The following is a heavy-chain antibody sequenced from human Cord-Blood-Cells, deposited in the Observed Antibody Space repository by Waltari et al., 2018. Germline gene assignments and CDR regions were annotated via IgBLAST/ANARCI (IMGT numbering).Heavy chain of an antibody. CDR2: NNPNSGGT. Sequence: QVQLVQSGAEVKKPGASVKVSCKASGYTFTGYYMHWVRQAPGQGLEWMGWNNPNSGGTNYAQKFQGRVTMTRDTSISTAYMELSRLRSDDTAVDYCARDEGANYDSSGYFDYWGQGTLVTVSS. CDR3: ARDEGANYDSSGYFDY. V-gene: IGHV1-2*02. J-gene: IGHJ4*02. CDR1: GYTFTGYY. D-gene: IGHD3-22*01.